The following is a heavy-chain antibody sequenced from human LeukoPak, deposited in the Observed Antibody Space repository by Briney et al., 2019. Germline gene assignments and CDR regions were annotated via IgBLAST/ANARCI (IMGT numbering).Heavy chain of an antibody. CDR2: IYTSGST. J-gene: IGHJ4*02. V-gene: IGHV4-4*07. D-gene: IGHD3-10*01. CDR3: ARETEVRGVIIPTGYYFDY. Sequence: SSETLSLTCTVSGGSISSYYWSWIRQPAGKGLEWIGRIYTSGSTNYNPSLKSRVTISVDTSKNQFSLKLSSVTAADTAVYYCARETEVRGVIIPTGYYFDYWGQGTLVTVSS. CDR1: GGSISSYY.